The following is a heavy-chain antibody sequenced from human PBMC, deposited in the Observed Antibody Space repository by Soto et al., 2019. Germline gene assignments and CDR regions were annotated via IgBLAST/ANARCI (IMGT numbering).Heavy chain of an antibody. CDR2: IIPMFGTA. V-gene: IGHV1-69*13. D-gene: IGHD2-8*01. J-gene: IGHJ4*02. Sequence: SVKVSCKASGGTFSSYAISWVRQAPGQGLEWMGGIIPMFGTANYAQKFQGRVTITAXXXXXXAXMXLXXXXSEXTAVYFCAREGLCTHGICYQDHWGQGTLVTVSS. CDR1: GGTFSSYA. CDR3: AREGLCTHGICYQDH.